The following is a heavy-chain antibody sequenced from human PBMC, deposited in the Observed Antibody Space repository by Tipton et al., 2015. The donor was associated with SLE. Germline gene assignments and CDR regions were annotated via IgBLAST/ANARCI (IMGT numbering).Heavy chain of an antibody. CDR3: VRGEATFQH. CDR2: IKEDGSEK. Sequence: SLRLSCAASGFSFSNYWMTWVRQAPGKGLEWVANIKEDGSEKYYVDSVRGRLTISRDNAKNSQYLQMNSLRAEDTAVYYCVRGEATFQHWGQGTLVTVSS. CDR1: GFSFSNYW. J-gene: IGHJ1*01. V-gene: IGHV3-7*01. D-gene: IGHD1-26*01.